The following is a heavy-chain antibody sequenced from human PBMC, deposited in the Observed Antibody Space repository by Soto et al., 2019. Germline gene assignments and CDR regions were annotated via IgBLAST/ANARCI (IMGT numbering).Heavy chain of an antibody. Sequence: PGGSLRLSCTASGFTFSSYEMNWVRQAPGKGLEWISYISSSGSTIYYADSVKGRFTISRDNAKNSLYLQMNSLRAEDTAVYYCARVSDYGSFLVDHWGQGTLVTVSS. CDR2: ISSSGSTI. CDR1: GFTFSSYE. V-gene: IGHV3-48*03. J-gene: IGHJ4*02. CDR3: ARVSDYGSFLVDH. D-gene: IGHD3-10*01.